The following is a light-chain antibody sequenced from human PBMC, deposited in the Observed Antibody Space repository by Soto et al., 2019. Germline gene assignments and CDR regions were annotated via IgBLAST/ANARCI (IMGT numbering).Light chain of an antibody. CDR2: GAS. J-gene: IGKJ5*01. CDR1: QSVNNK. Sequence: EIVMTQSPATLSVSPGERVTLSCRASQSVNNKVAWYQQKPGQAPRLLIFGASTRATGIPARFSGSGSVTEFTLTISSLQSEDFAVYYCQQRNNWPPITFGQGTRLEIK. CDR3: QQRNNWPPIT. V-gene: IGKV3-15*01.